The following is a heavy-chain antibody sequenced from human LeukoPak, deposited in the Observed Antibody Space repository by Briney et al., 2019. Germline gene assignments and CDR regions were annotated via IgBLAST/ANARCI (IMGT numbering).Heavy chain of an antibody. D-gene: IGHD1-26*01. CDR1: GYTFTSYG. J-gene: IGHJ4*02. V-gene: IGHV1-18*01. Sequence: ASVKVSCKASGYTFTSYGISWVRQAPGQGLEWMGWISAYNGNTNYAQKLQGRVTMTTDTSTSTAHMELRSLRSDDTAVYYCARDLGVVGATLDYWGQGTLVTVSS. CDR3: ARDLGVVGATLDY. CDR2: ISAYNGNT.